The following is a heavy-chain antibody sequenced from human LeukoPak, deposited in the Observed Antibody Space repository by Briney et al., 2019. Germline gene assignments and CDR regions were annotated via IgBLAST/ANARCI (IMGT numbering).Heavy chain of an antibody. CDR1: GFTFSGSA. V-gene: IGHV3-73*01. J-gene: IGHJ4*02. CDR3: KTYYYDSSGYYYGFDY. D-gene: IGHD3-22*01. Sequence: GGSLRLSCAASGFTFSGSAMHWVRQASGQGLEWVGRIRSKANSYATAYAASVKGRLTITRDDSKNTAYLQMNSLKTEDTAVYYCKTYYYDSSGYYYGFDYWGQGTLVTVSS. CDR2: IRSKANSYAT.